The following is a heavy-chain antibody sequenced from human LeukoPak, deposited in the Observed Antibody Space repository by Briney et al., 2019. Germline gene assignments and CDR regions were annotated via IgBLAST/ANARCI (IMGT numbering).Heavy chain of an antibody. D-gene: IGHD6-19*01. CDR3: ARPILAGSGWYDFDY. J-gene: IGHJ4*02. CDR1: GYTFTGYY. V-gene: IGHV1-2*04. CDR2: INPNSGGT. Sequence: ASVKVSCKASGYTFTGYYMHWVRQAPGQGLEWMGWINPNSGGTNYAQKFQGWVTMTRDTSISTAYMELSRLRSDDTAVYYCARPILAGSGWYDFDYWGQGTLVTVSS.